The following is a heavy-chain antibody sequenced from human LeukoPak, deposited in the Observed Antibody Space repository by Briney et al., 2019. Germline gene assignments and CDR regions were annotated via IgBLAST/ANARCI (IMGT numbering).Heavy chain of an antibody. D-gene: IGHD2-21*02. J-gene: IGHJ6*02. Sequence: SETLSLTCTVSGGSISSSSYYWGWIRQPPGKGLEWIGSIYYSGSTYYNPSLKSRVTISVDTSKNQFSLKLSSVTAADTAVYYCARGGYCGGDCHYYYYGMDVWGQGTTVTVSS. V-gene: IGHV4-39*07. CDR3: ARGGYCGGDCHYYYYGMDV. CDR2: IYYSGST. CDR1: GGSISSSSYY.